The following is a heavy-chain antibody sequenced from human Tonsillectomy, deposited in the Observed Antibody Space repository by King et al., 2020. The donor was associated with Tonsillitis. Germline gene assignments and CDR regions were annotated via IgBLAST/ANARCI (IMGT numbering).Heavy chain of an antibody. CDR2: ISYDGSKK. CDR3: AKEYSNYVWGFDY. CDR1: GFTFISYG. Sequence: QLVQSGGGVVQPGRSLRLSCAASGFTFISYGMHWVRQSPGKGLEWVAVISYDGSKKYYADSAKGRFTISRDNSKNTLYLQMNSLRAEDTAVYYCAKEYSNYVWGFDYWGQGTLVTVSS. J-gene: IGHJ4*02. D-gene: IGHD4-11*01. V-gene: IGHV3-30*18.